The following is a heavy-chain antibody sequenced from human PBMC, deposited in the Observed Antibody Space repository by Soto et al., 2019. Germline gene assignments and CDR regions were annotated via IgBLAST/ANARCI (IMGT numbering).Heavy chain of an antibody. V-gene: IGHV1-8*01. Sequence: ASVKVSCKASGYTFTSYYMNWVRQATGQGLEWMGWMNPNSGNTGYAQKFQGRVTMTRNTSISTAYMELSSLRSEDTAVYYCARSITIFGVVLDPWGQGTLVTVSS. D-gene: IGHD3-3*01. CDR3: ARSITIFGVVLDP. J-gene: IGHJ5*02. CDR2: MNPNSGNT. CDR1: GYTFTSYY.